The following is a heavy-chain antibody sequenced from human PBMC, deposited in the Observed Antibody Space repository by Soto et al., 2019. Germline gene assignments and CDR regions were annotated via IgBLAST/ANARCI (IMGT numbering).Heavy chain of an antibody. D-gene: IGHD3-9*01. V-gene: IGHV3-11*05. Sequence: QVQLVESGGDLVKPGGSLRLSCAASGFPCSDYYMSWIRQAPGKGLEWVSSISSSSSDTNYAQSVKGRFTIPRDNAKNSLHLQMNSLRAEDTAVYYCARRRPTGYYNYWGQGTLVTVSA. J-gene: IGHJ4*02. CDR1: GFPCSDYY. CDR3: ARRRPTGYYNY. CDR2: ISSSSSDT.